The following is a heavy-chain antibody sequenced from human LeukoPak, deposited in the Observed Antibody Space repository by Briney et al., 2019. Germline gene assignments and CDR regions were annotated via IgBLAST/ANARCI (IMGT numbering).Heavy chain of an antibody. V-gene: IGHV4-39*07. J-gene: IGHJ4*02. CDR2: LYYSGST. CDR1: GGSISSSSYY. CDR3: VSGAFSRSPCGY. Sequence: RSETLSLTCTVSGGSISSSSYYWGWIRQPPGKGLEWIGNLYYSGSTYYNPSLKRRVTISVDTSKNQISLKLRSVTAADTAVYYCVSGAFSRSPCGYWGQGTLVTVSS. D-gene: IGHD6-6*01.